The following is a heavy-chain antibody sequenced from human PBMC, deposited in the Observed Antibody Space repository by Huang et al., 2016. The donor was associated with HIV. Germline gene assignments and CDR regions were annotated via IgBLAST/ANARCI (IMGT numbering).Heavy chain of an antibody. D-gene: IGHD1-26*01. Sequence: VQLVESGGGMVQPGRSLRLACAASGFSFSTYGLHWFRQAPGKGLEWGEVISYDGSNKYYAHSVKGRFTISRDTSENKVYLQMNSLRHEDTAVYYCAKDGADEEWDIDYWGQGTLVTVSS. CDR1: GFSFSTYG. V-gene: IGHV3-30*18. CDR2: ISYDGSNK. CDR3: AKDGADEEWDIDY. J-gene: IGHJ4*02.